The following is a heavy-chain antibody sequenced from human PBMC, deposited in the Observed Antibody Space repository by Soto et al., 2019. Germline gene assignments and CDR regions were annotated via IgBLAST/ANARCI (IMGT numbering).Heavy chain of an antibody. J-gene: IGHJ6*02. Sequence: EVQLVESGGGLVKPGGSLRLSCAASGFTFSSYSMNWVRQAPGKGLEWVSSISSSTSYIYYADSVKGRFTISRDNAKNSLCMQMNSLRAEDTAVYYSARMGSVTTFGWSDYCSSMDVSGQRPTVPVSS. V-gene: IGHV3-21*01. CDR3: ARMGSVTTFGWSDYCSSMDV. CDR1: GFTFSSYS. CDR2: ISSSTSYI. D-gene: IGHD6-19*01.